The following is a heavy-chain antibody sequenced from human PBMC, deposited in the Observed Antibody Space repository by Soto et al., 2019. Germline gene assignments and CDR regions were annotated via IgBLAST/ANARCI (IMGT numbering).Heavy chain of an antibody. CDR1: GGSISSSNW. Sequence: SETLSLTCAVSGGSISSSNWWIRVRQHPGKGLEWIGEIYHSGSTNYNPSLKSRVTISVDKSKNQFSLKLSSVTAADTAVYYCARQTYVVAGTVFDYWGQGTLVTVSS. D-gene: IGHD6-19*01. CDR2: IYHSGST. V-gene: IGHV4-4*02. J-gene: IGHJ4*02. CDR3: ARQTYVVAGTVFDY.